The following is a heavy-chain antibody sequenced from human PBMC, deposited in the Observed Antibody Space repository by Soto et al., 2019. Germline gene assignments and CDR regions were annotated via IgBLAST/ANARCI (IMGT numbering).Heavy chain of an antibody. V-gene: IGHV4-30-2*01. CDR3: AGGRTAIALEDWFDP. Sequence: QLQLQESGSGLVKPSQTLSLTCAVSGGSISSGGYSWSWIRQPPGKGLEWIGYIYHSGSTYYNPSLKSRVTISVDRSKNQFSLKLSSVTAADTAVYYCAGGRTAIALEDWFDPWGQGTLVTVSS. J-gene: IGHJ5*02. D-gene: IGHD5-18*01. CDR2: IYHSGST. CDR1: GGSISSGGYS.